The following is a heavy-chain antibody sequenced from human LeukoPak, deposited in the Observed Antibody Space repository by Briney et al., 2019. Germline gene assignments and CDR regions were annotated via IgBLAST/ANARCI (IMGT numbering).Heavy chain of an antibody. CDR2: IYYSGST. J-gene: IGHJ4*02. V-gene: IGHV4-39*07. Sequence: GSLRLSCAASGFTFSSYGMHWVRQPPGKGLEWIGSIYYSGSTYYNPSLKSRVTISVDTSKNQFSLKLSSVTAADTAVHYCAREEMATSIDYWGQGTLVTVSS. CDR3: AREEMATSIDY. D-gene: IGHD5-24*01. CDR1: GFTFSSYG.